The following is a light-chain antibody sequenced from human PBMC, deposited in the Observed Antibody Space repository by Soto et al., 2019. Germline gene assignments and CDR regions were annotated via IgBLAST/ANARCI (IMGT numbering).Light chain of an antibody. CDR3: QQYGTSTT. V-gene: IGKV3-20*01. CDR1: QSFSSSY. J-gene: IGKJ5*01. Sequence: EIVLTQSPGTLSLSPGERDTLSCRASQSFSSSYLAWYQQKPGQAPRLLIYGASSRATGIPDRFSGSGSGTDFTLTISRLEPEDFAVYYCQQYGTSTTFGQGTRLEI. CDR2: GAS.